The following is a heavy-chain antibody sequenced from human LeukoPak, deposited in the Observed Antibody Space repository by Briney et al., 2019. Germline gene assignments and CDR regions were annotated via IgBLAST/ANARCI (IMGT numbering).Heavy chain of an antibody. CDR1: GFTVGNAW. D-gene: IGHD1-14*01. J-gene: IGHJ3*02. CDR3: AASTVSGGFDI. CDR2: VKSKSSGGTS. Sequence: GGSLRLSCAASGFTVGNAWMSWVRQAPGKGLEWVGRVKSKSSGGTSDYAAVVKGRSTISRDDSENTLYLQMNSLKTEDTGVYYCAASTVSGGFDIWGQGTMVTVSS. V-gene: IGHV3-15*05.